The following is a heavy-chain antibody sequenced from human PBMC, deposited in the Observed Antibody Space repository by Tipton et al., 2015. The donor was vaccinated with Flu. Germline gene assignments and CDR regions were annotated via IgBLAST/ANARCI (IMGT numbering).Heavy chain of an antibody. D-gene: IGHD5-24*01. CDR3: TRDLEGQLDY. Sequence: TLSLTCTVSGGSISSYYWSWIRQPPGKGLEWIGYIYYSGSTYYKPSLKSRVTISVDTSKNQFSLKLSSVTAADTAVYYCTRDLEGQLDYWGQGTLVTVSS. J-gene: IGHJ4*02. V-gene: IGHV4-59*04. CDR2: IYYSGST. CDR1: GGSISSYY.